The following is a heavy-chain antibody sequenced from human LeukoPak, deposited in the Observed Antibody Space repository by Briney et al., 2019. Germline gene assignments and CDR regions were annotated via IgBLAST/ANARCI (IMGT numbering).Heavy chain of an antibody. V-gene: IGHV3-48*03. D-gene: IGHD7-27*01. CDR1: GFTFSSYE. CDR2: ISSSGSTI. Sequence: GGSLRLACAASGFTFSSYEMNWVRQAPGKGLEWVSYISSSGSTIYYVDSVKGRFTISRDNAKNSLYLQMNSLRAEDTAVYYCARDGDLAPDVPFDHWGQGTLVTVSS. J-gene: IGHJ4*02. CDR3: ARDGDLAPDVPFDH.